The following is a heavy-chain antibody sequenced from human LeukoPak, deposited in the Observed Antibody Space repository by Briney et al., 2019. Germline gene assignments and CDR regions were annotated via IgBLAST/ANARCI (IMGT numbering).Heavy chain of an antibody. D-gene: IGHD3-10*01. CDR2: IPYTGST. Sequence: SETLSLTCTVSGGPLNGYYWSWIRQPPGKGLEGIGDIPYTGSTNYNPSLTSRVTIYVDTSKNQFSLKLSSVTAGDTAVYYCAREGITMVRGIKENPAPWFDPWGQGTLVTVS. CDR1: GGPLNGYY. V-gene: IGHV4-4*08. J-gene: IGHJ5*02. CDR3: AREGITMVRGIKENPAPWFDP.